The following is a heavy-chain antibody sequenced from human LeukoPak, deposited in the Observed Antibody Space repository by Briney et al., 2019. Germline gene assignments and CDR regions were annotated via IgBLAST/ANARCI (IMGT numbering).Heavy chain of an antibody. CDR2: ISPSGITT. CDR1: GFTFSDHY. Sequence: GGSLRLSCAVSGFTFSDHYVSWTRQAPGKGRDWLSYISPSGITTKYADSVKGRFTVSRDNAKNSVFLQLNNLRVEDTAVYFCARQRSSYYFDSWGQGTLVTVSS. CDR3: ARQRSSYYFDS. J-gene: IGHJ4*02. D-gene: IGHD6-19*01. V-gene: IGHV3-11*01.